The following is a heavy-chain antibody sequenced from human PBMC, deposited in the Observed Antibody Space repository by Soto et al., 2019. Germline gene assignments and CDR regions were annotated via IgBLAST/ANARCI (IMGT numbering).Heavy chain of an antibody. Sequence: QLQLQESGSGLVKPSQTLSLTCAVSGGSISSGGYSWSWIRQPPGKGLEWIRYMYHSGSTHYNPSLKSRVTIAMARTNNQFALKLSSGTAADTAVYYCARVPDYLCQGILVTVSS. D-gene: IGHD2-2*01. CDR3: ARVPDY. CDR2: MYHSGST. CDR1: GGSISSGGYS. J-gene: IGHJ4*02. V-gene: IGHV4-30-2*01.